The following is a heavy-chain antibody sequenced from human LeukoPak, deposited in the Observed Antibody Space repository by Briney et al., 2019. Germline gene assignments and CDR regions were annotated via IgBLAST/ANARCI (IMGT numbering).Heavy chain of an antibody. D-gene: IGHD6-19*01. V-gene: IGHV3-66*01. CDR1: GFTFSDYY. J-gene: IGHJ4*02. Sequence: GGSLRLSCAASGFTFSDYYMSWIRQAPGKGLEWVSVIYSGGSTYYADSVKGRFTISRDNSKNTLYLQMNSLRAEDTAVYYCAVGYSSGWSHFDYWGQGTLVTVSS. CDR3: AVGYSSGWSHFDY. CDR2: IYSGGST.